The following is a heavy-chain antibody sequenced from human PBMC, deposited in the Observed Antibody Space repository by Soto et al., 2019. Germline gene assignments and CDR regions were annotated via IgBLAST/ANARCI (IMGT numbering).Heavy chain of an antibody. D-gene: IGHD6-25*01. Sequence: SETLSLTCTVSGGSISSYYWSWIRQPPGKGLEWIGYIYYSGSTNYNPSLKSRVTISVDTSKNQFSLKLSSVTAADTAVYYCARTLAAEVFDYWGQGTLVTVSS. CDR2: IYYSGST. CDR1: GGSISSYY. V-gene: IGHV4-59*01. J-gene: IGHJ4*02. CDR3: ARTLAAEVFDY.